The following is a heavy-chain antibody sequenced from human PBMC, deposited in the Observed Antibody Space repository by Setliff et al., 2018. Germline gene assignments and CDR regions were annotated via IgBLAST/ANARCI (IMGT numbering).Heavy chain of an antibody. CDR2: ISAYTGNT. V-gene: IGHV1-18*04. Sequence: GASVKVSCKVSGGPFSNYALSWVRQAPAQGLEWMGWISAYTGNTFYSPKFHGRVTLTTDTSTSTSYMELRSLRSDDTAVYYCARSYDSGFYHQRDAYDIWGQGTMVTVSS. CDR1: GGPFSNYA. CDR3: ARSYDSGFYHQRDAYDI. D-gene: IGHD3-22*01. J-gene: IGHJ3*02.